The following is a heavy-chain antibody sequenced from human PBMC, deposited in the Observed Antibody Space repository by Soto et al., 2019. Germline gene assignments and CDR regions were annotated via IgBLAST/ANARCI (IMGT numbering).Heavy chain of an antibody. J-gene: IGHJ6*03. CDR2: VGGNSVST. Sequence: EVRLLDSGGDLIQPGGSLRLSFAASGSPFGSPALGWVRQAPVRGLGWFPAVGGNSVSTFYADPVKGRFTISKDSSKNTRFLQMNSVRAEDTAVYYCAKARGSSPRWGYYYMDVWGKGTTVTVS. D-gene: IGHD6-6*01. V-gene: IGHV3-23*01. CDR1: GSPFGSPA. CDR3: AKARGSSPRWGYYYMDV.